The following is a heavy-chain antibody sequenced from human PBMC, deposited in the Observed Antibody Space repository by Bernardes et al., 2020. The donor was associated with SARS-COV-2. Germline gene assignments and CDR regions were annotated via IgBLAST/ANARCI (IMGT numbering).Heavy chain of an antibody. V-gene: IGHV3-23*01. J-gene: IGHJ4*02. Sequence: GGSLRLSCAASGFTFSSYAMSWVRQAPGKGLEWVSAISGSGGSTYYADSVKGRFTISRDNSKNTLYLQMNSLRAEDTAVYYCAKDFHRTIFGVVDYFDYWGQGTLVTVSS. CDR2: ISGSGGST. CDR1: GFTFSSYA. D-gene: IGHD3-3*01. CDR3: AKDFHRTIFGVVDYFDY.